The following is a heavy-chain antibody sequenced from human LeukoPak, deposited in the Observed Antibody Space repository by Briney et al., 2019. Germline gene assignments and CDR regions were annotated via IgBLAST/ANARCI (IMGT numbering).Heavy chain of an antibody. CDR1: GGSISGYY. CDR3: ERRNKGPADV. J-gene: IGHJ6*02. D-gene: IGHD1-14*01. Sequence: PSETLSLTCTVSGGSISGYYWSWIRQPPGKGLEWIGYIYYSGSTNYNPSLKSRVTISVDTSENQFSLKLSSVTAADTAVYYCERRNKGPADVWGQGTTVNVSS. CDR2: IYYSGST. V-gene: IGHV4-59*01.